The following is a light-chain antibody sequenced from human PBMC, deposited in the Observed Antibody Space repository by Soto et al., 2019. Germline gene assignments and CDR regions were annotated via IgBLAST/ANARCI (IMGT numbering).Light chain of an antibody. CDR1: SSDVGTYNF. V-gene: IGLV2-14*01. J-gene: IGLJ2*01. CDR3: SSCPNSYTVI. CDR2: DVS. Sequence: QSALTQPASVSGSPGQSITISCTGTSSDVGTYNFVSWYRQHPVKAPILIIFDVSTRPSGIYNRFSGSKSGNTASLPISGVQAEDEADYYCSSCPNSYTVIFGGGTKVTVL.